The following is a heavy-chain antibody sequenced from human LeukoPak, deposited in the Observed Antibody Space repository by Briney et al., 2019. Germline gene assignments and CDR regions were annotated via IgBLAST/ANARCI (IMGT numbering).Heavy chain of an antibody. V-gene: IGHV3-23*01. J-gene: IGHJ4*02. CDR1: GFNFRSYG. Sequence: GGSLRLSCEASGFNFRSYGMNWVRQAPGKGLEWVSGITASARTTYYADSVKGRFTISRDNSKNTLYLEVISLTAEDTAVYYCAKDDAWLRFGEWSQGTLVTVSS. CDR2: ITASARTT. D-gene: IGHD3-10*01. CDR3: AKDDAWLRFGE.